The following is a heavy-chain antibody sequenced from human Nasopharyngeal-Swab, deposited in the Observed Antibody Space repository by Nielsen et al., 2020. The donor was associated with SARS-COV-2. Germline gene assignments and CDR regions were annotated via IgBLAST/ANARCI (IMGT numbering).Heavy chain of an antibody. V-gene: IGHV3-30*03. D-gene: IGHD6-13*01. CDR3: VRLSIATAGVDY. Sequence: GGSLRLSCAASGFTFSNYDMHWVRQAPGKGLEWVAVISYDGTNKYYADSVKGRFTISRDNSKNSLYLQMNSLRAEDTAVFYCVRLSIATAGVDYWGQGTLVTVSS. CDR1: GFTFSNYD. CDR2: ISYDGTNK. J-gene: IGHJ4*02.